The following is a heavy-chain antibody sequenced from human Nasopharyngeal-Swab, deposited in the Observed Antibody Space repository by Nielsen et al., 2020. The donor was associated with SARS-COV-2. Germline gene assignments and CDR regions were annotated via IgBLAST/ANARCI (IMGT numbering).Heavy chain of an antibody. CDR3: ARRGISGFITMVRGVISYGMDV. J-gene: IGHJ6*02. CDR2: MNPNSGNT. Sequence: ASVKVSCKASGYTFTSYDINWVRQATGQGLEGMGWMNPNSGNTGYAQKFQGRVTMTRNTSISTAHMELSSLRSEDTAVYYCARRGISGFITMVRGVISYGMDVWGQGTTVTVSS. CDR1: GYTFTSYD. V-gene: IGHV1-8*01. D-gene: IGHD3-10*01.